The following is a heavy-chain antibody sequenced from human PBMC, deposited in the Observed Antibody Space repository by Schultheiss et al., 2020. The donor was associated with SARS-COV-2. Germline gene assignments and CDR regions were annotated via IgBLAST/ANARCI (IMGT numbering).Heavy chain of an antibody. J-gene: IGHJ4*02. V-gene: IGHV1-69*06. CDR2: IIPIFGTA. CDR3: ACFDCGGARYYFDY. D-gene: IGHD2-21*01. CDR1: GGTFSSYA. Sequence: SVKVSCKASGGTFSSYAISWVRQAPGQGLEWMGGIIPIFGTANYAQKFQGRVTITADKSTSTAYMELSSLRSEDTAVYCCACFDCGGARYYFDYWGQGTLVTVSS.